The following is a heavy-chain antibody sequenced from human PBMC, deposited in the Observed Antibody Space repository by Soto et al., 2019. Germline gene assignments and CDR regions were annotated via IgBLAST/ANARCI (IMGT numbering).Heavy chain of an antibody. V-gene: IGHV4-59*12. J-gene: IGHJ4*02. CDR2: IKYNGDT. CDR3: ARVPDY. D-gene: IGHD2-2*01. Sequence: SETLSLTCTVSGGSITNYYCSWFRQPPGKGLEWIGYIKYNGDTYYNLSLKRRVTMSIDTSKTQFSLKLSSVTAADTAVYYCARVPDYWGQGILVTVSS. CDR1: GGSITNYY.